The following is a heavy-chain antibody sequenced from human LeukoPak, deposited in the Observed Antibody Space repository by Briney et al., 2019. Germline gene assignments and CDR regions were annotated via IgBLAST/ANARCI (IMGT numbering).Heavy chain of an antibody. CDR2: ISGSGGST. J-gene: IGHJ4*02. D-gene: IGHD4-17*01. V-gene: IGHV3-23*01. CDR1: GFTFSSYA. CDR3: AKDMETTXTXTLXY. Sequence: GGSLRLSCAASGFTFSSYAMSWVRQAPGKGLEWVSAISGSGGSTYYADSVKGRFTISRDNSKNTLYLQMNSLKAEGTAVYYCAKDMETTXTXTLXYXGQGTXVT.